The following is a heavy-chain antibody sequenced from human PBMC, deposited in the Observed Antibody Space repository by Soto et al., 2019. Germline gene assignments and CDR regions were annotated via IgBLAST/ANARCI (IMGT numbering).Heavy chain of an antibody. J-gene: IGHJ4*02. Sequence: PGGSLRLSCAASGITFAHYAMTWVRQAPGKGLEWVSAISGSGSGTYYADSVKGRFNVSRDNSNNTLYLQMNSLRADDTAVYFCAKFSRVGVYPGLAYGGQGPLVPVSS. V-gene: IGHV3-23*01. CDR3: AKFSRVGVYPGLAY. CDR2: ISGSGSGT. D-gene: IGHD2-8*02. CDR1: GITFAHYA.